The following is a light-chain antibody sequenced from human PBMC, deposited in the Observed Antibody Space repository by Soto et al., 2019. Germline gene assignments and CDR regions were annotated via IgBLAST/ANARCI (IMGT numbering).Light chain of an antibody. CDR3: LHLNSYSPDT. CDR2: AAS. V-gene: IGKV1-9*01. J-gene: IGKJ3*01. CDR1: QGISSY. Sequence: DIQLTQSPSFLSASVGDRVTITCRASQGISSYLAWYQQKPGKAPKLLIFAASTLQNGVPSRFSGSGSGTEFTLTISSLQHEDFATYYCLHLNSYSPDTFGPGTKVDIK.